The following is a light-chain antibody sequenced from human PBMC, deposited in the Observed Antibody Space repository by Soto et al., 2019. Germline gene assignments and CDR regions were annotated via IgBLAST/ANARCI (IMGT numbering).Light chain of an antibody. CDR2: DVS. CDR3: SSYTSSSLGV. V-gene: IGLV2-14*01. CDR1: SSDVGGYNY. Sequence: QSVLTQPASVSGSPGQSITISCTGTSSDVGGYNYVSWYQQHPGKAPKLMIYDVSNRPSGVSNRFSGSKSGNTASLTISGLQAEDEADYYCSSYTSSSLGVFGTGTKVTAL. J-gene: IGLJ1*01.